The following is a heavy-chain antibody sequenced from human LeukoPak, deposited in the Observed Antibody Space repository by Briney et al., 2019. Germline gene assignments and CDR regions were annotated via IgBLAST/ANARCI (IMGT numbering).Heavy chain of an antibody. CDR3: ARHGNWNSRQYYFDY. Sequence: SETLPLTCTVSGASIKTYYWSWIRQPPGKGLEWIGHSGSTNYNPSLKSRVTISVDTSKNQFSLKLTSVTAADTAVYYCARHGNWNSRQYYFDYWGQGTLVTVSS. V-gene: IGHV4-59*08. D-gene: IGHD1-7*01. J-gene: IGHJ4*02. CDR2: SGST. CDR1: GASIKTYY.